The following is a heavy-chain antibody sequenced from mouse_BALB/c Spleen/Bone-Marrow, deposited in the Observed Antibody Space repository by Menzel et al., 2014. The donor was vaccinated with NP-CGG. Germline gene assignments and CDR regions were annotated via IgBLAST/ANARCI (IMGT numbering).Heavy chain of an antibody. CDR2: INTYTGEP. CDR3: ARRLGRGYYYAMDY. CDR1: GYTFTNYG. V-gene: IGHV9-3-1*01. J-gene: IGHJ4*01. Sequence: VESGPELKKPGETVKISCKASGYTFTNYGMKWVKQAPGKGLEWMGWINTYTGEPTYSDDFKGRFAFSLETSASSAYLQINILKNEDTATYFCARRLGRGYYYAMDYWGQGTSVTVSS. D-gene: IGHD4-1*01.